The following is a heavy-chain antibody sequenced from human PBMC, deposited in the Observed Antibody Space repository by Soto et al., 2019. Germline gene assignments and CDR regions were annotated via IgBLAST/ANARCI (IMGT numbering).Heavy chain of an antibody. D-gene: IGHD2-15*01. CDR2: IIPIFGTS. CDR3: ERDGLLVVVSVTRAAGWFHP. Sequence: QLQLVQSGAEVKKPGSSVNVSCKTSGGSFSSNTITWVRQAPGQGLEWMGGIIPIFGTSNYAQKFQGRVTITADESTKTFYMEMSRLRYEYTAVYYCERDGLLVVVSVTRAAGWFHPWGQGTLVTVSS. CDR1: GGSFSSNT. J-gene: IGHJ5*02. V-gene: IGHV1-69*01.